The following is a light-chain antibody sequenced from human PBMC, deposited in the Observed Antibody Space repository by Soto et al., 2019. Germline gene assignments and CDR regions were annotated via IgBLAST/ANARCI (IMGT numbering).Light chain of an antibody. CDR3: AAHAGGNTWL. Sequence: QSALTQPASVSGSPGQSITISCTGTISDIAAYNYVSWYQQHPGRAPKLLIYHVNTRPSGVPNRFSGSRSGDKASLTVSGLQTEDEGLYYCAAHAGGNTWLFGGGTQLTVL. V-gene: IGLV2-14*03. CDR1: ISDIAAYNY. J-gene: IGLJ3*02. CDR2: HVN.